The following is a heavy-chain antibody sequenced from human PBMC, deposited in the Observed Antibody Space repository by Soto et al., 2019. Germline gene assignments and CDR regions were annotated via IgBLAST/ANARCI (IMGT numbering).Heavy chain of an antibody. V-gene: IGHV1-69*02. D-gene: IGHD2-2*01. Sequence: QVQLVQSGAEVKKPGSSVKVSCKASGGTFSSYTISWVRQAPGQGLEWMGRIIPILGIANYAQKFQGRVTITADKSTSTAYMALSSLRSEDTAVYYCASSSTSRYNWFDPWGQGTLVTVSS. CDR3: ASSSTSRYNWFDP. CDR1: GGTFSSYT. CDR2: IIPILGIA. J-gene: IGHJ5*02.